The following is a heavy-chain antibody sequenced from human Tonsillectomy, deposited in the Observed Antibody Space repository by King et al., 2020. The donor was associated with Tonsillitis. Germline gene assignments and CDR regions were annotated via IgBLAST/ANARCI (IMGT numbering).Heavy chain of an antibody. V-gene: IGHV5-10-1*03. CDR3: ARHYFDLWSGSTTNYYSYYMDV. Sequence: QLVQSGAEVKKPGESLRISCQGSGYSFITYWISWVRQMPGKGLEWMGRIDPSDSYTNYSPSFQGHVTISADKSISTAYLQWSSLKASDTAMYYCARHYFDLWSGSTTNYYSYYMDVWGKGTTVTVSS. D-gene: IGHD3-3*01. CDR2: IDPSDSYT. CDR1: GYSFITYW. J-gene: IGHJ6*03.